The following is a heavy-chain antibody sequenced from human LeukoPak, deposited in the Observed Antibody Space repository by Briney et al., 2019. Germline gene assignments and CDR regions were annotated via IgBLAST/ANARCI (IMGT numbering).Heavy chain of an antibody. CDR3: AKDRVAGRGDY. CDR1: GYTFSSYG. D-gene: IGHD6-19*01. CDR2: ISYDGSNK. Sequence: PGRSLRLSCAASGYTFSSYGMHRVRQAPGKGLEWVAVISYDGSNKYYADSVKGRFTISRDNSKNTLYLQMNSLRAEDTAVYYCAKDRVAGRGDYWGQGTLVTVSS. J-gene: IGHJ4*02. V-gene: IGHV3-30*18.